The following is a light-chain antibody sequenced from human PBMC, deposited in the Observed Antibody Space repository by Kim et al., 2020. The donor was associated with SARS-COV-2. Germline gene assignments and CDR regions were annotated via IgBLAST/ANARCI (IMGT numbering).Light chain of an antibody. CDR2: EAF. CDR3: QQYGSSPYT. CDR1: QSVRSSL. Sequence: EIVLTQSPGTLSLSPGERATLSCRASQSVRSSLLAWYQQKPGQAPRLLIYEAFKRVAGIPDRFSGSGSGTDFTLTISRPEAEDFAMYYCQQYGSSPYTFGQGTKLEI. J-gene: IGKJ2*01. V-gene: IGKV3-20*01.